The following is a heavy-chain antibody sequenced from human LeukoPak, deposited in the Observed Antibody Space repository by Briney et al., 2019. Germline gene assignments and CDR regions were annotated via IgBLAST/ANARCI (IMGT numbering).Heavy chain of an antibody. Sequence: SKTLSLTCTVSGGSISSGDYYWSWIRQPPGKGLEWIGYIYYSGSTYYNPSLKSRVTISVDTSKNQFSLKLSSVTAADTAVYYCARTTYYYDSSGYRHLFDYWGQGTLVTVSS. CDR3: ARTTYYYDSSGYRHLFDY. J-gene: IGHJ4*02. D-gene: IGHD3-22*01. CDR2: IYYSGST. V-gene: IGHV4-30-4*01. CDR1: GGSISSGDYY.